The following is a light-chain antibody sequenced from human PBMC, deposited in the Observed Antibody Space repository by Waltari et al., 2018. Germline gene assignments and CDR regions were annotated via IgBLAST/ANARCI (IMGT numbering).Light chain of an antibody. V-gene: IGLV2-23*02. CDR1: NSNVDILHL. Sequence: QSALTQPASVSGSPGQSITISCTAVNSNVDILHLVSWYQHHPGRNPRLRIYEINQRPSGISNRFSGSKSGNTASLTISGLQPEDEADYFCCSFAGYGIYVFGSGTQVSVL. J-gene: IGLJ1*01. CDR3: CSFAGYGIYV. CDR2: EIN.